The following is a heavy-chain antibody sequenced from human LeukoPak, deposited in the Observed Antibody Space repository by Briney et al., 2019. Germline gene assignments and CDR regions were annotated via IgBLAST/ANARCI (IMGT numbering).Heavy chain of an antibody. CDR2: IYSDGTT. CDR3: ASAASISASSYVYDYDH. V-gene: IGHV3-53*01. D-gene: IGHD5-18*01. Sequence: GGSLRLSCAPSGFTVSSNYMSWVRQAPGEGREWVSVIYSDGTTYHREPVKGPVTISRDNSKNTLYLQMNSLRAEDTAGYYCASAASISASSYVYDYDHWGQGTLVTVSS. J-gene: IGHJ4*02. CDR1: GFTVSSNY.